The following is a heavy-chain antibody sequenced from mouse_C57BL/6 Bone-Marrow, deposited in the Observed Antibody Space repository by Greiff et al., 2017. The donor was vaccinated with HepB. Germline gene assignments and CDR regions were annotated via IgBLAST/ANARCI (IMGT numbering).Heavy chain of an antibody. CDR1: GFSFNTYA. Sequence: EVQRVESGGGLVQPKGSLKLSCAASGFSFNTYAMNWVRQAPGKGVEWVARIRSKSNNYATYYADSVKDRFTISRDDSESMLYLQMNNLKTEDTAMYYCVRRWLLRPFAYWGQGTLVTVSA. V-gene: IGHV10-1*01. J-gene: IGHJ3*01. CDR2: IRSKSNNYAT. CDR3: VRRWLLRPFAY. D-gene: IGHD2-3*01.